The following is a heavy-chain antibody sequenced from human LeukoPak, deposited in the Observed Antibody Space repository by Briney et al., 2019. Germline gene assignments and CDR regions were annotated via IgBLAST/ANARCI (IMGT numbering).Heavy chain of an antibody. CDR1: GFTFSSYW. D-gene: IGHD3-10*01. Sequence: GGSLRLSCAASGFTFSSYWMSWVRQASGKGLEWVANIKQDGSEKYYVDSVKGRFTISRDNAKNSLYLQMNSLRAEDTAVYYCARDLSVRTIDYWGQGTLVTVSS. V-gene: IGHV3-7*04. J-gene: IGHJ4*02. CDR2: IKQDGSEK. CDR3: ARDLSVRTIDY.